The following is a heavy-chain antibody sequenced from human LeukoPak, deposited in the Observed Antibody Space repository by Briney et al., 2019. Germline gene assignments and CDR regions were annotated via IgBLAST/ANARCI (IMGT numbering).Heavy chain of an antibody. D-gene: IGHD6-6*01. CDR3: ARGGAARAFDAFDI. V-gene: IGHV1-69*01. J-gene: IGHJ3*02. CDR1: GGTFSSYA. Sequence: SVKVSCKASGGTFSSYAISWVRQAPGQGLEWMGGIIPIFGTANYAQKFQGRVTITADESTSTAYMELSSLRSEDTAVYYCARGGAARAFDAFDIWGQGTMVTVSS. CDR2: IIPIFGTA.